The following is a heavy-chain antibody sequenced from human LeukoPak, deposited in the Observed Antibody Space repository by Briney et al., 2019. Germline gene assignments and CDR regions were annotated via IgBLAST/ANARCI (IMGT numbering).Heavy chain of an antibody. Sequence: SETLSLTCTVSGDSISSYYWSWIRQPPGEGLEWIGYIHHSGSSSYSPSLKSRVTMSVDTSKNQFSLRLTSVTAADTAVYYCARGIRYFDWLLSHFDYWGQGTLVTVSS. V-gene: IGHV4-59*08. CDR1: GDSISSYY. CDR2: IHHSGSS. D-gene: IGHD3-9*01. CDR3: ARGIRYFDWLLSHFDY. J-gene: IGHJ4*02.